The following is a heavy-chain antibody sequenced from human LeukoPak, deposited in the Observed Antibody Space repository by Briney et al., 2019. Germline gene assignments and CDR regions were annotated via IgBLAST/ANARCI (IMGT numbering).Heavy chain of an antibody. CDR1: GGSITSYY. CDR3: SGKYYNGDAMEV. J-gene: IGHJ6*02. Sequence: SETLSLTCTVSGGSITSYYWNWVRQPPGKGLEWIGFTYYSGSTNYNPSLKSRVSMSTDTPKNQFSLKLSSVTAADTAIYYCSGKYYNGDAMEVWGQGTTVTVSS. D-gene: IGHD3-10*01. V-gene: IGHV4-59*01. CDR2: TYYSGST.